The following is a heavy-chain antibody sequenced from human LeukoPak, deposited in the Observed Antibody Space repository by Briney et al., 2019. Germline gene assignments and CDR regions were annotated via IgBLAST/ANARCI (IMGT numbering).Heavy chain of an antibody. CDR2: ISGYNGYT. CDR3: ARDEARYSSGYYPNWFDP. CDR1: GYTFTSYG. D-gene: IGHD3-22*01. J-gene: IGHJ5*02. V-gene: IGHV1-18*01. Sequence: GASVKVSCKASGYTFTSYGISWVRQAPRQGLEWMGWISGYNGYTHYAHNLQGRVTMTTDTPTSTAYMELRSLRSDDTAVYYCARDEARYSSGYYPNWFDPWGQGTLVTVSS.